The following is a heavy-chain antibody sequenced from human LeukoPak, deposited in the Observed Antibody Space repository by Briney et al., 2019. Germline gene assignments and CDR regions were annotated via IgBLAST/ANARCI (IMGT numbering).Heavy chain of an antibody. CDR3: ANLRGGFGEGYYFDY. Sequence: SVKVSCKASVGTFSSYAISWVRQAPGQGLEWMGGIIPIFGTANYAQKFQGRVTITADKSTSTAYMELSSLRSEDTAVYYCANLRGGFGEGYYFDYWGQGTLVTVSS. CDR1: VGTFSSYA. D-gene: IGHD3-10*01. J-gene: IGHJ4*02. CDR2: IIPIFGTA. V-gene: IGHV1-69*06.